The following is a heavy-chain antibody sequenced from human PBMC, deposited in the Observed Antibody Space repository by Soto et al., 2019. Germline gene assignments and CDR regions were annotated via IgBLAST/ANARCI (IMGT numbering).Heavy chain of an antibody. Sequence: ASVKVSCKASGYTFTGYYMHCVRQAPGQGLEWMGWINPNSGGTNYAQKFQGWVTMTRDTSISTAYMELSRLRSDDTAVYYCARELVVADNGNDAFDIWGQGTMVTVSS. CDR2: INPNSGGT. CDR3: ARELVVADNGNDAFDI. CDR1: GYTFTGYY. V-gene: IGHV1-2*04. D-gene: IGHD2-15*01. J-gene: IGHJ3*02.